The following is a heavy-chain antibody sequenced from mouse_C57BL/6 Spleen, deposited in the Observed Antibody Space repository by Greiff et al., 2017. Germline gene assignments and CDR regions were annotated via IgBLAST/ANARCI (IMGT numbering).Heavy chain of an antibody. CDR1: GYTFTSYW. Sequence: QVQLQQPGAELVMPGASVKLSCKASGYTFTSYWMHWVKQRPGQGLEWIGEIDPSDSYTNYNQKFKGKSTLTVDKSSSTAYMQLSSLTSEDSAVYYCANELRRGSIDYWGQGTSVTVSS. V-gene: IGHV1-69*01. CDR2: IDPSDSYT. J-gene: IGHJ4*01. D-gene: IGHD2-4*01. CDR3: ANELRRGSIDY.